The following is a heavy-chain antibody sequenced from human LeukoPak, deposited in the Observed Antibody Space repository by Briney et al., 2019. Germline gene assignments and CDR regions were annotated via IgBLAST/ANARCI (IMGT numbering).Heavy chain of an antibody. J-gene: IGHJ4*02. V-gene: IGHV3-23*01. D-gene: IGHD2-2*01. CDR2: ISGSGGST. Sequence: GGSLRLSCAASGFTFSSYAMSWVRRAPGKGPEWVSAISGSGGSTYYADSVKGRFTISRDNSKNALYLQMNSLRAEDTAVYYCAKVTHYYCSSTSCYLDYWGQGTLVTVSS. CDR3: AKVTHYYCSSTSCYLDY. CDR1: GFTFSSYA.